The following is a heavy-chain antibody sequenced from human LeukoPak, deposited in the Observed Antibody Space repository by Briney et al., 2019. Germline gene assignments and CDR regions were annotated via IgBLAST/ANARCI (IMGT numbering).Heavy chain of an antibody. Sequence: GGTLRLSCAASGFTFSSYGMSWVRQAPGKGLEWVSGISGSGGTTYYADSVKGRFTISRDNSKITLYLQMNSLRAEDTAVYYCAREVAGDPGGVWYYYYMDVWGKGTTVTVSS. D-gene: IGHD6-19*01. CDR1: GFTFSSYG. V-gene: IGHV3-23*01. CDR3: AREVAGDPGGVWYYYYMDV. CDR2: ISGSGGTT. J-gene: IGHJ6*03.